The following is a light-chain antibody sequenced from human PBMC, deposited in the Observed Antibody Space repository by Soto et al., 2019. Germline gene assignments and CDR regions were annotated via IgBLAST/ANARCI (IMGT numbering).Light chain of an antibody. V-gene: IGKV3-15*01. CDR2: GAS. CDR3: QQYNNWTPYT. Sequence: EIVMTQSPAILSVSPGERVTLSCRASQSLSGHLAWYQQKLGQAPRLLIYGASTRAAGIPARFSGSGSGTEFKLTIDSRQSEDFAVYYCQQYNNWTPYTFGHGTRLEI. J-gene: IGKJ2*01. CDR1: QSLSGH.